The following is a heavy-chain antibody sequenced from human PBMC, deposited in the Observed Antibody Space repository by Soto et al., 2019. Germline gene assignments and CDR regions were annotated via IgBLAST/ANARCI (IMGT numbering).Heavy chain of an antibody. V-gene: IGHV4-30-2*01. J-gene: IGHJ6*02. CDR3: ATSDCTNGVCREDGMDV. CDR1: GGSISSGGYS. D-gene: IGHD2-8*01. Sequence: QLQLQESGSGLVKPSQTLSLTCAVSGGSISSGGYSWSWIRQPPGKGLEWIGYIYHSGSTYYNPSLKGRVTIAVDRSKNQCSLKLSSVTAADTAVYYCATSDCTNGVCREDGMDVWGQGTTVTVSS. CDR2: IYHSGST.